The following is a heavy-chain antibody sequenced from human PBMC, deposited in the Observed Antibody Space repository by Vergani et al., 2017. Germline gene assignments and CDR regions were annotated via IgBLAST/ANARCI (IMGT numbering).Heavy chain of an antibody. J-gene: IGHJ4*02. V-gene: IGHV4-61*02. CDR3: ARVVMATTKKGGYYFDY. Sequence: QVQLQESGPGLVKPSQTLSLTCTVSGGSISSGSYYWSWIRQPAGKGLEWIGRIYTSGSTNSNPSLKSRVTISVDTSKNQFSLKLSSVTAADTAVYYCARVVMATTKKGGYYFDYWGQGTLVTVSS. CDR1: GGSISSGSYY. D-gene: IGHD5-12*01. CDR2: IYTSGST.